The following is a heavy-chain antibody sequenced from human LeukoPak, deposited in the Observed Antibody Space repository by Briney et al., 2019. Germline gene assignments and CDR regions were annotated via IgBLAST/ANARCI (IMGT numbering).Heavy chain of an antibody. D-gene: IGHD6-13*01. Sequence: ASVKVSCKASGYTFTSYGISWVRQAPGQGLEWMGWISAYNGNTNYAQKLQGRVTMTTDTSTSTAYMELRSLRSDDTAVYYCARVPWGHGRKQQLVQVVWFDPWGQGTLVTVSS. J-gene: IGHJ5*02. CDR3: ARVPWGHGRKQQLVQVVWFDP. CDR1: GYTFTSYG. CDR2: ISAYNGNT. V-gene: IGHV1-18*01.